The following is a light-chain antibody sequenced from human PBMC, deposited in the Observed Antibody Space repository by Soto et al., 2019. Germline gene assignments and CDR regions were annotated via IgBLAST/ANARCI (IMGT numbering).Light chain of an antibody. V-gene: IGKV1-39*01. CDR2: AAS. CDR3: QQSHTTRPPT. Sequence: LPASVKNRVTITCRASQSISSYLNWYQQKPGKAPKLLIYAASSLQSGVPSRFSGSGSGIDFTLTISSLQPEDLATPYGQQSHTTRPPTLGGGTKVDIK. CDR1: QSISSY. J-gene: IGKJ4*01.